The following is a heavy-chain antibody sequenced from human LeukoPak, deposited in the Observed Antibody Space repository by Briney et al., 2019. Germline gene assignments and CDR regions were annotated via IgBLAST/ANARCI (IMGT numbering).Heavy chain of an antibody. D-gene: IGHD6-6*01. V-gene: IGHV4-39*02. CDR1: GGSISSSSYY. Sequence: SETLSLTCTVSGGSISSSSYYWGWIRQPPGKGLEWIGSIYYSGSTYYNPSLKSRVTISVDTSKNQFSLKLSSVTAADTAVYYCARERAARRRPDAFDIWGQGTMVTVSS. CDR3: ARERAARRRPDAFDI. CDR2: IYYSGST. J-gene: IGHJ3*02.